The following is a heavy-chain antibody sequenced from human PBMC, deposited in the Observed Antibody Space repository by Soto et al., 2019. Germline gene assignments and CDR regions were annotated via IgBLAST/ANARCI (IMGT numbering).Heavy chain of an antibody. CDR3: AKSLGSIDY. CDR2: IYNSEST. J-gene: IGHJ4*02. D-gene: IGHD3-16*01. V-gene: IGHV4-39*01. CDR1: GGSISSGSYY. Sequence: PSETLSLTCIVSGGSISSGSYYWGWIRQPPGKGLEWIGSIYNSESTFYNPSLKSRVTVSIDTSKNQFSLKLSSVTAADTAVYYCAKSLGSIDYWGQGTLVTVSS.